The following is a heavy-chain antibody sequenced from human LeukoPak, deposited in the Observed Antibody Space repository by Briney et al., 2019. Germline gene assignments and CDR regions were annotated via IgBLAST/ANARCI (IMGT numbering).Heavy chain of an antibody. CDR2: ISYDGSNK. CDR3: AKSSVWFGEEEGHYGTDV. D-gene: IGHD3-10*01. V-gene: IGHV3-30*18. Sequence: GGSLRLSCAASGFTFSTYGMHWVRQAPGKGLEWVAVISYDGSNKYYADSVKGRFTISRDNSKNTLYVQMNSLRAEDTAVYYCAKSSVWFGEEEGHYGTDVWGQGTTVTVSS. J-gene: IGHJ6*02. CDR1: GFTFSTYG.